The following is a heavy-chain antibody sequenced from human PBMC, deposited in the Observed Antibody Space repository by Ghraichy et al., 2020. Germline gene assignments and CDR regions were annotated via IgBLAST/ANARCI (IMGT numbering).Heavy chain of an antibody. CDR2: IPYSGST. CDR1: NGSIISYY. D-gene: IGHD3-22*01. V-gene: IGHV4-59*08. Sequence: SETLSLTCSVSNGSIISYYWNWIRQSPGQGLEWIGSIPYSGSTQYNPSLKSRVTISVDTSKNQFSLKLKSATAEDTAVYFCARFFDSDESYYWFDPWGQGTLVTVSP. CDR3: ARFFDSDESYYWFDP. J-gene: IGHJ5*02.